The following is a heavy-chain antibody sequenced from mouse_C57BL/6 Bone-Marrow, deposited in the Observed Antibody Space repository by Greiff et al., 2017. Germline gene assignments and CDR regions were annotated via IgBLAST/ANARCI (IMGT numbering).Heavy chain of an antibody. CDR3: ANIYYGNFEGYFDV. CDR1: GFSLTSYG. V-gene: IGHV2-5*01. D-gene: IGHD2-1*01. J-gene: IGHJ1*03. CDR2: IWRGGST. Sequence: VQLQQSGPGLVQPSQSLSITCTVSGFSLTSYGVHWVRQSPGKGLEWLGVIWRGGSTDYNAAFMSRLSITKDNSKSQVFFKMNSLQADDTAIYYCANIYYGNFEGYFDVWGTGTTVTVSS.